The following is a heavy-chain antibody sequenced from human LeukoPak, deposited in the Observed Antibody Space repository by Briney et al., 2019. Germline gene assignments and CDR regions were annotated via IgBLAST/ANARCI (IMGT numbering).Heavy chain of an antibody. CDR1: GSSISSGYY. J-gene: IGHJ4*02. Sequence: PSETLSLTCAVSGSSISSGYYWGWIRQPPGKGLEWIGSIYHSGSTYYNPSLKSRVTISVDTSKNQLSLKLSSVTAADTAVYYCASFTDYDILTGYFWRWGQGTLVTVSS. D-gene: IGHD3-9*01. CDR3: ASFTDYDILTGYFWR. V-gene: IGHV4-38-2*01. CDR2: IYHSGST.